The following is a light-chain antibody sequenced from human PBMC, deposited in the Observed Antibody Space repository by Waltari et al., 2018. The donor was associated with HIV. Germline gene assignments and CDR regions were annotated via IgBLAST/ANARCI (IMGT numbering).Light chain of an antibody. J-gene: IGLJ2*01. CDR2: GKN. V-gene: IGLV3-19*01. CDR1: SLRIYY. Sequence: SSELTQDPAVSVALGQTVRITCQGDSLRIYYANWYQQKPRQAPILVIYGKNNRPSGIPDRFSGSRSGNTASLTITGTQAEDEADYYCNSRDSSGNHVVFGGGTKLTVL. CDR3: NSRDSSGNHVV.